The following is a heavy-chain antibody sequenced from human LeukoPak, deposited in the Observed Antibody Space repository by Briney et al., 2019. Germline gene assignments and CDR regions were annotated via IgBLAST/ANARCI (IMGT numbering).Heavy chain of an antibody. CDR3: TTTIPYSITIFGVVIIRELMDY. Sequence: PGGSLRLSCAASGFTFSNAWMSWVRQAPGKGLEWVGRIKSKTDGGTTDYAAPVKGRFTISRDDSKNTLYLQMNSLKTEDTAVYYCTTTIPYSITIFGVVIIRELMDYWGQGTLVTVSS. D-gene: IGHD3-3*01. CDR2: IKSKTDGGTT. V-gene: IGHV3-15*01. CDR1: GFTFSNAW. J-gene: IGHJ4*02.